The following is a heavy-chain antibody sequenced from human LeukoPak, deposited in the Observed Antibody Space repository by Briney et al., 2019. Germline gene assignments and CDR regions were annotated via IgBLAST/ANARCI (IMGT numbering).Heavy chain of an antibody. D-gene: IGHD2-2*01. CDR1: GFTFGNYA. CDR3: AKGTSSTRPYYFDY. V-gene: IGHV3-23*01. Sequence: GGSLRLSCAASGFTFGNYAMSWVRQAPGKGLEWVSAITASGGDTFQADSVKGRFTISRDNSKSTLYLQMNSLRAEDTATYYCAKGTSSTRPYYFDYWGQGTLVAVSS. J-gene: IGHJ4*02. CDR2: ITASGGDT.